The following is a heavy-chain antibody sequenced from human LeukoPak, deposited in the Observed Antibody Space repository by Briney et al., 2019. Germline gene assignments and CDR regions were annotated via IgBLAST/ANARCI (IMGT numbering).Heavy chain of an antibody. V-gene: IGHV5-51*01. Sequence: GESLKISCKGSGYSFTSYWIGWVRQMPGKGLEWMGIIYPGDSDTRYSPSFQGQVPISADKSISTAYLQWSSLKASDTAMYYCARGASGHARNYYYYMDVWGKGTTVTVSS. CDR3: ARGASGHARNYYYYMDV. CDR2: IYPGDSDT. J-gene: IGHJ6*03. D-gene: IGHD5-12*01. CDR1: GYSFTSYW.